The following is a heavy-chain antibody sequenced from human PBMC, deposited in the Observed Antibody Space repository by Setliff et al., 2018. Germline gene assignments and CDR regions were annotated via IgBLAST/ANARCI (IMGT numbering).Heavy chain of an antibody. D-gene: IGHD2-8*01. CDR1: GYTFSSYG. J-gene: IGHJ4*02. CDR3: SRLVRYCTTTTCQRASGDDY. V-gene: IGHV1-18*01. CDR2: ISTYTGNT. Sequence: ASVKVSCKASGYTFSSYGIAWVRQAPGQGLEWMGWISTYTGNTNYAQKLQGRVTMTTDTSTSTAYLELRSLTSDDTAVYYCSRLVRYCTTTTCQRASGDDYWGQGTLVTVS.